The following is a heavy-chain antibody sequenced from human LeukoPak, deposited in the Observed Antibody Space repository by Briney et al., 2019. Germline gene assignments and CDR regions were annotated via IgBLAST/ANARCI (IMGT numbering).Heavy chain of an antibody. Sequence: GESLKISCKGSGYSFTSYWIGWVRQMPGKGLEWMGIIYPGDSHTRYSPSFQGQVTISADKSISTAYLQWSSLKASDTAMYYCARHAPYYYDSSGSADYWGQGTLVTVSS. CDR3: ARHAPYYYDSSGSADY. V-gene: IGHV5-51*01. J-gene: IGHJ4*02. CDR1: GYSFTSYW. CDR2: IYPGDSHT. D-gene: IGHD3-22*01.